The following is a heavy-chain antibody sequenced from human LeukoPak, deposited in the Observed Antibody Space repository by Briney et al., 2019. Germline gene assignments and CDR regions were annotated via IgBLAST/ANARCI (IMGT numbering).Heavy chain of an antibody. V-gene: IGHV4-4*09. D-gene: IGHD3-22*01. J-gene: IGHJ4*02. CDR2: IYTRGST. CDR3: ARGLSKVYDSSGLCDY. CDR1: GDSIDSHY. Sequence: SETLSLTCTVSGDSIDSHYWSWIRQPPGKGLEWIGFIYTRGSTNYNPSLKSRVTMSGDTAKNQFSLKLSSVTAADTAVYYCARGLSKVYDSSGLCDYWGQGTLVTVSS.